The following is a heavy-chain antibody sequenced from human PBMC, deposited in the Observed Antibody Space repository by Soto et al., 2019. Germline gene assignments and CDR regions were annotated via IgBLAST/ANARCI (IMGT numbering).Heavy chain of an antibody. Sequence: ASVKGSCKASCYTLSRYGFSLGREAPGQGLEWMGWINGYTGNTNYAQKFQGRVTMTTDTSTNTAYLDLWTLISDDTAVYYCARSWVTGKGGIDVWGQGTTVTSP. D-gene: IGHD3-16*01. V-gene: IGHV1-18*01. CDR1: CYTLSRYG. J-gene: IGHJ6*02. CDR2: INGYTGNT. CDR3: ARSWVTGKGGIDV.